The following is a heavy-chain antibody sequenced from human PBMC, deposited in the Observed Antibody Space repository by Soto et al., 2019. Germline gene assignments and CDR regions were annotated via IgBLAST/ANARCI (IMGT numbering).Heavy chain of an antibody. V-gene: IGHV3-30*18. CDR1: GFTLSSHG. Sequence: QVQLVESGGGVVQPGGSLRLSCAASGFTLSSHGMQWVRQAPGKGLEWVAVVSYDGGTKYYADSVKGRFTISRDNSKNTLYLQMNSLRAEDTAVYYCVKGGDFDIWGQGTLVSVSS. CDR2: VSYDGGTK. CDR3: VKGGDFDI. J-gene: IGHJ3*02. D-gene: IGHD2-21*02.